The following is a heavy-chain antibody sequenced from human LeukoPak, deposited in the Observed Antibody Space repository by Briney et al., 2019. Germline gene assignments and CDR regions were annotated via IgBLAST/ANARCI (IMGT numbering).Heavy chain of an antibody. V-gene: IGHV4-34*01. Sequence: SETLSLTCAVYGGSFSGYYWSWIRQPPGKGLEWIGEINHSGSTNYNPSLKSRVTISVDTSKNQFSLKLSSVTAADTAVYYCARAGYDFWSGFPSYFDYWGQGTLVAVSS. CDR2: INHSGST. J-gene: IGHJ4*02. D-gene: IGHD3-3*01. CDR1: GGSFSGYY. CDR3: ARAGYDFWSGFPSYFDY.